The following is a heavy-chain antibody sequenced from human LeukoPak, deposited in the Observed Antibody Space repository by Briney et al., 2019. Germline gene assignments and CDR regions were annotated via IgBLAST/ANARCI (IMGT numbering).Heavy chain of an antibody. Sequence: GGSLRLSCAASGFTFSSYWMHWVRQAPGKGLVWVSRINSDGSSTSYADSVKGRFTISRDNAKNTLYLQMNSLRAEDTAVYYCARVYSGYDYPPYYYYYYMDVWGKGTTVTVSS. V-gene: IGHV3-74*01. J-gene: IGHJ6*03. D-gene: IGHD5-12*01. CDR2: INSDGSST. CDR1: GFTFSSYW. CDR3: ARVYSGYDYPPYYYYYYMDV.